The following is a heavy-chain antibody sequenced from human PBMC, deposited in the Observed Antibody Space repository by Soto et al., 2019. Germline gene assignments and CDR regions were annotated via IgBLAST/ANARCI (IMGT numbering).Heavy chain of an antibody. V-gene: IGHV1-8*01. J-gene: IGHJ4*02. CDR3: ARPQYCSGGSCYGLYDY. CDR1: GYTFTSYD. Sequence: QVLLVQSGAEVKKPGASVKVSCKASGYTFTSYDINWVRQATGQGLEWRGWMNPNSGNTGYAQKFQARVTMTRNTSVNTAYMELSSLRSEDTAVYYCARPQYCSGGSCYGLYDYWGQGTLVTVSS. CDR2: MNPNSGNT. D-gene: IGHD2-15*01.